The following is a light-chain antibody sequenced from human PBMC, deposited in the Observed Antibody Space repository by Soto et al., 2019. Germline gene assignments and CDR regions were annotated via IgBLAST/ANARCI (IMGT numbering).Light chain of an antibody. CDR1: SSNIGSNT. Sequence: QSVLTQPPSASGTPGQRVTISCSGSSSNIGSNTVNWYQQLPGTAPKLLIYSSNQWPSGVPDRFSGSKSGTSASLAISGLQSEDEADYYCAAWDDSLNGVVFGGGTKLTVL. V-gene: IGLV1-44*01. J-gene: IGLJ2*01. CDR2: SSN. CDR3: AAWDDSLNGVV.